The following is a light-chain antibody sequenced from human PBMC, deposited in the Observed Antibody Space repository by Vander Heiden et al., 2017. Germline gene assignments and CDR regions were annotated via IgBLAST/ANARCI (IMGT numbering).Light chain of an antibody. Sequence: QSVLTQPPSASGTPGQRVTISCSGSSSNIGSNTVNWYQQLPGTAPKLLIYSNNQRLSGVPDRFSGSKSGTAASLASSGLQSEDEADYYCAAWDDSRNGPVFGGGTKLTVL. CDR2: SNN. V-gene: IGLV1-44*01. CDR1: SSNIGSNT. CDR3: AAWDDSRNGPV. J-gene: IGLJ3*02.